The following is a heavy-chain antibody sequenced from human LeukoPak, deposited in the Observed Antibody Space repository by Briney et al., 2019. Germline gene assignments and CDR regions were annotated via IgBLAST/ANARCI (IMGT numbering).Heavy chain of an antibody. V-gene: IGHV3-30*02. CDR1: GFTFGSYG. D-gene: IGHD1-26*01. CDR3: AKYALDSGSYSGDY. Sequence: PGGSLRLSCAASGFTFGSYGMHWVRQAPGKGLEWVAFIRYDGSNKYYADSVKGRFTISRDNSKNTLYLQMNSLRAEDTAVYYCAKYALDSGSYSGDYWGQGTLVTVSS. J-gene: IGHJ4*02. CDR2: IRYDGSNK.